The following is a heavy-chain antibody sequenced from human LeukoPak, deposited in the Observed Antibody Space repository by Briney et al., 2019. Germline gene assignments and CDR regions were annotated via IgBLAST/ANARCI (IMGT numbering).Heavy chain of an antibody. CDR2: ISSYNGKT. D-gene: IGHD3-22*01. Sequence: ASVKVSCKASGSTFTNYHVSWVRQAPGQGLEWVGWISSYNGKTNYGKNVQGRVTMTTDTSTSTAYMELRSLRSDDTAIYYCARNYDSSKDGNDYWGQGTLVTVSS. J-gene: IGHJ4*02. V-gene: IGHV1-18*01. CDR1: GSTFTNYH. CDR3: ARNYDSSKDGNDY.